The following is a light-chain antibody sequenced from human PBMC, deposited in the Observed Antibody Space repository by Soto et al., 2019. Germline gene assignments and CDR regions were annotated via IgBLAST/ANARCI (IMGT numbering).Light chain of an antibody. CDR1: HIVLSSSNNQNH. V-gene: IGKV4-1*01. J-gene: IGKJ5*01. CDR2: EVS. CDR3: QHYGAAPIT. Sequence: DIVMTQSPDSLAVSLVEMSTINCRSIHIVLSSSNNQNHLAWYQQKPGQAPRLLIYEVSNRATGIPARFSGSGSGTDITLTISRLEPEDFALYYCQHYGAAPITFGRGTRLEIK.